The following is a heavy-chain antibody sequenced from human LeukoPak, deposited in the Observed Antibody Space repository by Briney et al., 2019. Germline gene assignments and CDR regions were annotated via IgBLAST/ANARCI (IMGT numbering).Heavy chain of an antibody. V-gene: IGHV4-39*07. Sequence: PSETLSLTCTVSGGSISSSSYYWGWIRQPPGKGLEWIGSIYYSGSTYYNPSLRSRVTISVDTSKNQFSLKLSSVTAADTAVYYCARDWYSSEGGIVGYWGQGTLVTVSS. CDR3: ARDWYSSEGGIVGY. CDR2: IYYSGST. CDR1: GGSISSSSYY. J-gene: IGHJ4*02. D-gene: IGHD6-6*01.